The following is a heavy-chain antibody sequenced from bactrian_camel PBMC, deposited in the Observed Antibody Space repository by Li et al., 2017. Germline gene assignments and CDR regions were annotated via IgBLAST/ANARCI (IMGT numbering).Heavy chain of an antibody. CDR1: AHTYC. V-gene: IGHV3S68*01. D-gene: IGHD3*01. J-gene: IGHJ4*01. Sequence: HVQLVESGGDSVQAGESLRLFCQASAHTYCMGWIRQAEGKHVEWVASIVYDGTTTYADSVKGRFTMSREGTTNTIYLRMSSLTPEDTAMYYCARRMVKTMACQGYWGRGTQVTVS. CDR2: IVYDGTT. CDR3: ARRMVKTMACQGY.